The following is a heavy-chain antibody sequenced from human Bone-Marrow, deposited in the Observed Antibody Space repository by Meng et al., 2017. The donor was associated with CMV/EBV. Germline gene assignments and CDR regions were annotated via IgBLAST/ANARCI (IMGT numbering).Heavy chain of an antibody. CDR2: IYPDDSDT. D-gene: IGHD6-6*01. CDR3: ARHLYSSSDPFDY. Sequence: GESLKISCKGSGYNFTNYWIAWVRQMPGKGLEWMGIIYPDDSDTRYSPSFQGQVTITADKSLNTAYLQWSSLKASDTAMYYCARHLYSSSDPFDYWGQGTLVTVSS. J-gene: IGHJ4*02. CDR1: GYNFTNYW. V-gene: IGHV5-51*01.